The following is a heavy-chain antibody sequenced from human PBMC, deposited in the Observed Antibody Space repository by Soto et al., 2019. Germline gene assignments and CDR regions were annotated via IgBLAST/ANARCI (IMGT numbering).Heavy chain of an antibody. CDR2: LSWNSGTI. V-gene: IGHV3-9*01. J-gene: IGHJ4*02. CDR3: AKGYSSVGGSLDY. CDR1: GFTFDDYA. D-gene: IGHD6-25*01. Sequence: QSGGSLRLSSAVSGFTFDDYAMHWVRQAPGKGLEWVSGLSWNSGTIGYADSVKGRFTISRDNAKNSLYLQMNSLRAEDTALYYCAKGYSSVGGSLDYWGQGTLVTVSS.